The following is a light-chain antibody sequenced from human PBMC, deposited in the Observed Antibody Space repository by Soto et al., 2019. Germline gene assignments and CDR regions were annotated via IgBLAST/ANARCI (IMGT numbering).Light chain of an antibody. Sequence: EVVLTQSPATLSLSPGDSATLSCRASRSISSYLAWYQQKPGQAPSLLIYDAFTRAAGVPARFSGSGSGTEFTLTISSLQSEDSAVYFCQQYANWPKTFGQGTKVEIK. V-gene: IGKV3-15*01. CDR2: DAF. CDR1: RSISSY. J-gene: IGKJ1*01. CDR3: QQYANWPKT.